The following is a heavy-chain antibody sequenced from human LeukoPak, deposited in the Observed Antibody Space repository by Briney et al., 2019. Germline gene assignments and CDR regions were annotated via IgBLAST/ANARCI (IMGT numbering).Heavy chain of an antibody. CDR3: ARNGYCSSTSCYKHYYYYMDV. V-gene: IGHV4-34*01. D-gene: IGHD2-2*02. CDR2: INHSGST. J-gene: IGHJ6*03. Sequence: PSETLSLTCAVYGGSFSVYYWSWIRQPPGKGLEWIGEINHSGSTNYNPSLKSRVTISVDTSKNQFSLKLSSVTAADTAVYYCARNGYCSSTSCYKHYYYYMDVWGKGTTVTVSS. CDR1: GGSFSVYY.